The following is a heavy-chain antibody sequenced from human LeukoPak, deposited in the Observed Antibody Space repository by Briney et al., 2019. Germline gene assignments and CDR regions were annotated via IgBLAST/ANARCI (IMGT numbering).Heavy chain of an antibody. D-gene: IGHD3-10*01. V-gene: IGHV3-20*04. Sequence: GRSLRLSCAASGFTFDDYGMSWVRQAPGKGLEWVSGIKWNGGSTGYADSVRGRFTISRDNAKNSLYLQMNSLRAEDTAFYYLGQSSGAANHFQLDVWGKGTAASVPS. CDR3: GQSSGAANHFQLDV. CDR2: IKWNGGST. CDR1: GFTFDDYG. J-gene: IGHJ6*04.